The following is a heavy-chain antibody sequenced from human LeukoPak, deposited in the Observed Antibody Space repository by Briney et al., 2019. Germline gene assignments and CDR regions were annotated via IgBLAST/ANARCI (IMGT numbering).Heavy chain of an antibody. CDR1: GFTASSNY. CDR3: ARTGGGIAVAGLDYFDY. V-gene: IGHV3-66*01. J-gene: IGHJ4*02. Sequence: GGSLRLSCAASGFTASSNYMSWVRQAPGKGLEWVSVIYSGGSTYYADSVKGRFTISRDNSKNTLYLQMNSLRAEDTAVYYCARTGGGIAVAGLDYFDYWGQGTLVTVSS. CDR2: IYSGGST. D-gene: IGHD6-19*01.